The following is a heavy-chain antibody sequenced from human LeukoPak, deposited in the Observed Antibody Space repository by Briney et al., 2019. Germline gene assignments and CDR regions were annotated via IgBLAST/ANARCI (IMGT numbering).Heavy chain of an antibody. J-gene: IGHJ5*02. CDR3: ARGQSYGWFDP. CDR2: ISGSSSYI. D-gene: IGHD5-18*01. V-gene: IGHV3-21*01. CDR1: GFIFSHYN. Sequence: PGGSLRLSCAASGFIFSHYNMNWVRQAPGKGLEWVSSISGSSSYIYYADSVKGRFTISRDSAQNSLYLQMNSLRAEDTAVYYCARGQSYGWFDPWGQGTLVTVSS.